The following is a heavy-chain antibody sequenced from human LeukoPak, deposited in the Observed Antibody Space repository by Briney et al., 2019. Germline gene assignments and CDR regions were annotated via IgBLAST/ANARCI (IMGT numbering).Heavy chain of an antibody. V-gene: IGHV4-30-4*01. J-gene: IGHJ5*01. D-gene: IGHD2-21*02. CDR1: GGSVSGWNYF. Sequence: PSEPLSLTCTVSGGSVSGWNYFWTWIRQPPGKGLEWIGCMYYSGSNYYNPSLKSRVIIPVDPSKNQFTLKLTSVSAADTAMYYCARATDAIFDWFDSWGQGTLVTVSS. CDR3: ARATDAIFDWFDS. CDR2: MYYSGSN.